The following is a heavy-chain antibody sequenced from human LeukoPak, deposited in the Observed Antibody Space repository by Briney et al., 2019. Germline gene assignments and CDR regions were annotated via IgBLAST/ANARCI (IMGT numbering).Heavy chain of an antibody. V-gene: IGHV3-15*01. CDR2: IKTKAGGETT. Sequence: GGSLRLSCAASGFPLTDAWLTWVRQAPGTGLEWVARIKTKAGGETTDYAAPVKGRFTISRDDSGNTLFLQMHSLKTEDTAVYYCTTVTWSGTFDYWGQGTLVTVSS. J-gene: IGHJ4*02. CDR1: GFPLTDAW. D-gene: IGHD3-10*01. CDR3: TTVTWSGTFDY.